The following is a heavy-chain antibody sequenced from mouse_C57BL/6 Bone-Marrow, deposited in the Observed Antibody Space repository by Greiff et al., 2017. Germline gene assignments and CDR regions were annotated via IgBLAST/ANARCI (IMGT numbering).Heavy chain of an antibody. D-gene: IGHD1-1*01. V-gene: IGHV2-9-1*01. J-gene: IGHJ4*01. CDR2: IWTGGGT. CDR1: GFSLASYA. CDR3: ARTPLTTVNFRYAMDY. Sequence: VKLQESGPGLVAPSQSLSITCTVSGFSLASYAISWVRQPPGKGLEWLGVIWTGGGTNYNSALKSRLSISKDNSKSQVFLKMNSLQTDDTARYYCARTPLTTVNFRYAMDYWGQGTSVTVSS.